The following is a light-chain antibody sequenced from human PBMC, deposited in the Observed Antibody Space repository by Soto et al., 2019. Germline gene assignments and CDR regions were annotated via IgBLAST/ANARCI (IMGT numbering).Light chain of an antibody. CDR2: GAS. J-gene: IGKJ5*01. V-gene: IGKV3-15*01. CDR1: QSLSNN. Sequence: EIVLTQSPGTLSLSPGERATLSCRASQSLSNNYLAWYQQKPGQAPRLLIYGASTRATGIPARFSGSGSGTEFTLTISSLQSEDFALYYCQQYNNWPPITFGQGTRLEIK. CDR3: QQYNNWPPIT.